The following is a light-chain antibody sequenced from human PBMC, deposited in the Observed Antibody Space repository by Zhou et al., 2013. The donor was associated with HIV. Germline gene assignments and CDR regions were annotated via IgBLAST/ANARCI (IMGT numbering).Light chain of an antibody. Sequence: DIQMTQSPSSVSASVGDRITITCRASQGISKWLAWYQQKPGKAPKLLIYDASNLETGVPSRFSGSGSGTDFTFTISSLQPEDFAVYYCHQYGVPPARSFGGGTKLEIK. CDR3: HQYGVPPARS. J-gene: IGKJ4*01. CDR1: QGISKW. V-gene: IGKV1-33*01. CDR2: DAS.